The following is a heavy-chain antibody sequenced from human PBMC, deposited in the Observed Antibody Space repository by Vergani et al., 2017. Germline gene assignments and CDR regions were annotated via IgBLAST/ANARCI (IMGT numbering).Heavy chain of an antibody. D-gene: IGHD2-2*01. CDR2: INHSGST. V-gene: IGHV4-34*01. CDR3: ARWGYQLLQADWFEP. CDR1: GGSFSGYY. Sequence: QVQLQQWGAGLLKPSETLSLTCAVYGGSFSGYYWSWIRQPPGKGLEWVGEINHSGSTNYNPSLKSRVTISVDTSKNQFSLKLSSVTAADTAVYYCARWGYQLLQADWFEPWGQGTLVTVSS. J-gene: IGHJ5*02.